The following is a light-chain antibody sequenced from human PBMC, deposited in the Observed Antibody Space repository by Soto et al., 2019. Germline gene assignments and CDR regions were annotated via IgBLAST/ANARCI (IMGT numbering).Light chain of an antibody. CDR2: KAS. Sequence: DIQMTQSPSYLSASVGYSVTITCLASQSVSNYLNWYQQKPGKDPKLLIYKASSLESGVPSRFSGSGSGTEFTLTISSLQTDDFATYYCQQYNSYPWTFGQGTKVDLK. J-gene: IGKJ1*01. V-gene: IGKV1-5*03. CDR3: QQYNSYPWT. CDR1: QSVSNY.